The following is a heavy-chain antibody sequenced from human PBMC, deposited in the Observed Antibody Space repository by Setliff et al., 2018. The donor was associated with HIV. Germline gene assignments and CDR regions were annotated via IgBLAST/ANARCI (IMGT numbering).Heavy chain of an antibody. CDR3: AREWRTAMVKYYFDY. Sequence: ASVKVSCKASGYIFTSYGISWVRRAPGQGLEWMGWISGNNGKTNYAQNFQGRVTVTTDTSTSTVYMELRSLRSDDTAVYYCAREWRTAMVKYYFDYWVPETLLVTVSS. V-gene: IGHV1-18*01. D-gene: IGHD5-18*01. CDR2: ISGNNGKT. J-gene: IGHJ4*03. CDR1: GYIFTSYG.